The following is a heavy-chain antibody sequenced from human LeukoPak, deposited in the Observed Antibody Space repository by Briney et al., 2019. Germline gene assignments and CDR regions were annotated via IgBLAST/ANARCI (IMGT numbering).Heavy chain of an antibody. CDR2: INPNSGGT. CDR1: GYTFTGYY. CDR3: ARPWGERGTVVTRFDY. Sequence: ASVKVSCKASGYTFTGYYMHWVRQAPGQGLEWMGWINPNSGGTNYAQKFQGRVTMTRDTSISTAYMELSRLRSDDTAVYYCARPWGERGTVVTRFDYWGQGTLVTVSS. J-gene: IGHJ4*02. V-gene: IGHV1-2*02. D-gene: IGHD4-23*01.